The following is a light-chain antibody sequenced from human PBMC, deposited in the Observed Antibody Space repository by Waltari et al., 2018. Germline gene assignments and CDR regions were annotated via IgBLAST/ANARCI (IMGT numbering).Light chain of an antibody. CDR1: SSDVGAHNF. CDR3: ASYTSITTVV. CDR2: EVT. Sequence: QSALTQPASVSGSPGQPITISCSGTSSDVGAHNFVSWYQQHPGQAPKVLIYEVTNRPSGVSNRFSASKSGNAASLTISGLQAEDESDYYCASYTSITTVVFGGGTKLTVL. J-gene: IGLJ2*01. V-gene: IGLV2-14*01.